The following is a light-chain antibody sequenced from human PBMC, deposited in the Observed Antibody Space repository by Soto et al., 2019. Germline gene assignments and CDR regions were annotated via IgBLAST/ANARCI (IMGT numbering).Light chain of an antibody. J-gene: IGKJ2*01. CDR1: QTISSY. V-gene: IGKV1-39*01. CDR3: QRSHCIPYT. Sequence: DIQMTQSPSSLSASVGDRVTITCRARQTISSYLNWDQQNPGKAPKLLIYAASSWQSVVPSRFSGSESGTDFTLTISGLHPDCFQTAYCQRSHCIPYTFGQGTK. CDR2: AAS.